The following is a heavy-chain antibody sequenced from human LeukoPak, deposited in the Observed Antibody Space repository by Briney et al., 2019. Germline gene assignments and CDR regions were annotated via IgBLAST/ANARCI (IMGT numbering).Heavy chain of an antibody. J-gene: IGHJ4*02. V-gene: IGHV3-33*01. CDR1: GFTFSSYG. CDR2: IGYDGSNK. Sequence: GGSLRLSCAASGFTFSSYGMHWVRQAPGKGLECLAVIGYDGSNKYYADSVKGRFTISRDNSKNTLYLQMNSLRAEDTAVYYCARDPGNVDTAMEFDYWGQGTLVTVSS. D-gene: IGHD5-18*01. CDR3: ARDPGNVDTAMEFDY.